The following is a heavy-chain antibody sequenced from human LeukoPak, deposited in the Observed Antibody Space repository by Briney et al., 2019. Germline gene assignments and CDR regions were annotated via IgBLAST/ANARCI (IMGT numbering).Heavy chain of an antibody. CDR3: AKEFVRGGDYYYYMDV. Sequence: PGGSLRLSCAASGFTFSNAWMSWVRQAPGKGLEWVGRIKSKTDGGTTDYAAPVKGRFTISRDDSKNTLYLQMNSLRAEDTAVYYCAKEFVRGGDYYYYMDVWGKGTTVTVSS. CDR1: GFTFSNAW. J-gene: IGHJ6*03. V-gene: IGHV3-15*01. CDR2: IKSKTDGGTT. D-gene: IGHD3-10*01.